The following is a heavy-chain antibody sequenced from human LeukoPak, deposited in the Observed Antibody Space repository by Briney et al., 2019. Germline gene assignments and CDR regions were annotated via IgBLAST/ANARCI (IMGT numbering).Heavy chain of an antibody. J-gene: IGHJ6*03. CDR1: GGSISSSNW. V-gene: IGHV4-4*02. Sequence: SGTLSLTCAVSGGSISSSNWWSWVRQPPGEGLEWIGEIYHSGSTNYNPSLKSRVTISVDTSKNQFSLKVSSVTAADTAVYYCARGDCSSTICYSPMDVWGTGTTVTVSS. CDR3: ARGDCSSTICYSPMDV. CDR2: IYHSGST. D-gene: IGHD2-2*01.